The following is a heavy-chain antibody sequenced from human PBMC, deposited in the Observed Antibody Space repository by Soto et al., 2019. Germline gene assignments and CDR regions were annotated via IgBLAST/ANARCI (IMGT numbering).Heavy chain of an antibody. V-gene: IGHV3-48*02. CDR3: ARSVEGHFDY. CDR1: GFSFSKYG. D-gene: IGHD6-19*01. J-gene: IGHJ4*02. CDR2: ISSTSAYT. Sequence: GGSLRLSCVASGFSFSKYGMNWVRQAPGKGLEWISHISSTSAYTSYADSVKGRFTISRDNAKNSVYLQMNSLRDEDTAVYYCARSVEGHFDYWGQGTVVTVSS.